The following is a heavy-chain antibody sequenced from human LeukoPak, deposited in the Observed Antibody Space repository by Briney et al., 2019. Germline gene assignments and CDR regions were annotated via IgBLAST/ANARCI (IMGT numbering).Heavy chain of an antibody. Sequence: GGSLRLSCAASGFTFSSYSMNWVRQAPGKGLEWVSSISSSSSYIYYADSVKGRFTISRDNAKSSLYLQMNSLRAEDTAVYYCARDRAVTSERGYYYYYGMDVWGQGTTVTVSS. J-gene: IGHJ6*02. CDR1: GFTFSSYS. V-gene: IGHV3-21*01. CDR3: ARDRAVTSERGYYYYYGMDV. D-gene: IGHD4-17*01. CDR2: ISSSSSYI.